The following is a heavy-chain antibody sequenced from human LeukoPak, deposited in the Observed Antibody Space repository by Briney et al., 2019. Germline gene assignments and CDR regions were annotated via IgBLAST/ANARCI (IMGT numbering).Heavy chain of an antibody. CDR1: GGSFSGYY. D-gene: IGHD1-26*01. CDR3: ARGRSLRSGAFGY. V-gene: IGHV4-34*01. CDR2: INHSGST. Sequence: SETLSLTCAVYGGSFSGYYWSWIRQPPGKGLEWIGEINHSGSTNYNPSLKSRVTISVDTSKNQFSLKLSSVTAADTAVYYCARGRSLRSGAFGYWGQGALVTVSS. J-gene: IGHJ4*02.